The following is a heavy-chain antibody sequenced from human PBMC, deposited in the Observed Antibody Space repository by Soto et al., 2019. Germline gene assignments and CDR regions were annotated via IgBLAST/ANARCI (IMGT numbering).Heavy chain of an antibody. Sequence: GGSLRLSCAASGFTFSSYGMHWVRQAPGKGLEWVAVISYDGSNKYYADSVKGRFTISRDNSKNTLYLQMNSLRAEDTAVYYCAKDKVDSIAVAVTAFDYWGQGTLVTVSS. V-gene: IGHV3-30*18. CDR3: AKDKVDSIAVAVTAFDY. D-gene: IGHD6-19*01. J-gene: IGHJ4*02. CDR2: ISYDGSNK. CDR1: GFTFSSYG.